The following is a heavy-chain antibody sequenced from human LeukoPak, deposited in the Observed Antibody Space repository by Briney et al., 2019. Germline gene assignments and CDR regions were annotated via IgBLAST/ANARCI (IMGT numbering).Heavy chain of an antibody. CDR1: GFTVSSNY. CDR3: ARVVLRYFDWSPYFDY. J-gene: IGHJ4*02. Sequence: GGSLRLSCAASGFTVSSNYMSWVRQAPGKGLEWVSLIYSGGRTYYPDSVKGRFTISRDNSKNTLYLQMNSLRAEDTAVYYCARVVLRYFDWSPYFDYWGQGTLVTVSS. CDR2: IYSGGRT. D-gene: IGHD3-9*01. V-gene: IGHV3-53*01.